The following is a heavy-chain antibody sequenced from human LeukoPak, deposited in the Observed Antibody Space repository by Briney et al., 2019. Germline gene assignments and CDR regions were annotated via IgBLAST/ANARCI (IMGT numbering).Heavy chain of an antibody. CDR2: IYTSGST. D-gene: IGHD3-3*01. CDR3: ARDRHYDFWSGSQTPYYYYMDV. V-gene: IGHV4-4*07. Sequence: SETLSLTCTVPGGSISSYYWSWIRQPAGKGLEWIGRIYTSGSTNYNPSLKSRVTISVDKSKNQFSLKLSSVTAADTAVYYCARDRHYDFWSGSQTPYYYYMDVWGKGTTVTVSS. J-gene: IGHJ6*03. CDR1: GGSISSYY.